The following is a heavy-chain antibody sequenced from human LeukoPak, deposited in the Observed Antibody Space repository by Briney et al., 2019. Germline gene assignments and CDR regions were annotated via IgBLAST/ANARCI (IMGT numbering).Heavy chain of an antibody. CDR3: ARETPTIAVDY. CDR2: IYSGGDT. J-gene: IGHJ4*02. Sequence: GGSLRLSCAASGFTVSRNYMNWVRQAPWKGLEWVSVIYSGGDTYYADSVKGRFTISRDNSKNTLYLQMNSLRVEDTAVYYCARETPTIAVDYWGQGTLVTVSS. D-gene: IGHD6-19*01. CDR1: GFTVSRNY. V-gene: IGHV3-66*01.